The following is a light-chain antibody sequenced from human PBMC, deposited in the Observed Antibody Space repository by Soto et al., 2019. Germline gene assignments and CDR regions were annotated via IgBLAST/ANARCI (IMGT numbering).Light chain of an antibody. CDR3: CSHAGSNTYV. CDR2: GAT. J-gene: IGLJ1*01. Sequence: QSALTQPASVSASPGQSITISCTGRSSDVGGYNLVSWYQQHPGKAPQLMIFGATYRPSGVSNRFSASKSGNTASLTISGLQAEDEADYYCCSHAGSNTYVFGTGTKVTVL. CDR1: SSDVGGYNL. V-gene: IGLV2-23*01.